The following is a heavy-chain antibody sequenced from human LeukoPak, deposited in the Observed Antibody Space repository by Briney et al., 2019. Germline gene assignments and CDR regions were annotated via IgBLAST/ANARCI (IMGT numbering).Heavy chain of an antibody. V-gene: IGHV1-2*06. D-gene: IGHD3-3*01. CDR1: GYTFTGYY. CDR3: ARGMGNPFPKAITIFGVVIPAGGYYYMDV. CDR2: INPNSGGT. Sequence: ASVKVSCKASGYTFTGYYMHWVRQAPGQGLEWMGRINPNSGGTNYAQKFQGRVTMTRDTSISTAYMELSRLRSDDTAVYYCARGMGNPFPKAITIFGVVIPAGGYYYMDVWGKGTTVTVSS. J-gene: IGHJ6*03.